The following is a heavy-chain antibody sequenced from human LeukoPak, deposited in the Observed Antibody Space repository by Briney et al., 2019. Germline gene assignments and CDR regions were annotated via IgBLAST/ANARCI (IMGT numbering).Heavy chain of an antibody. CDR2: FSGSGGST. J-gene: IGHJ4*02. CDR3: AKQGGGSGSTNYFDY. D-gene: IGHD3-10*01. V-gene: IGHV3-23*01. CDR1: GFLFRSYA. Sequence: GGSLRPPWSAFGFLFRSYAMGWVRQAPGKGLGWVSAFSGSGGSTYYADSVKGRFTISRDNSKNTLYLQMNSLRAEDTAVYYCAKQGGGSGSTNYFDYWGQGTLVTVSS.